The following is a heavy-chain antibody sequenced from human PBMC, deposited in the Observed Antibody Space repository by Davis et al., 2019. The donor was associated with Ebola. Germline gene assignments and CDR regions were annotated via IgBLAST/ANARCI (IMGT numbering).Heavy chain of an antibody. CDR1: GFIVSDKY. J-gene: IGHJ2*01. CDR3: ARHVNGDFWYFDL. V-gene: IGHV3-53*01. CDR2: IYRDERT. Sequence: GESLKISCAASGFIVSDKYMSWVRQAPGKGPEWVSVIYRDERTYYADPVKGRFTVSRDNSDNMLYLEMTTLRAEDTAVYYCARHVNGDFWYFDLWGRGTRVTVSS. D-gene: IGHD4-17*01.